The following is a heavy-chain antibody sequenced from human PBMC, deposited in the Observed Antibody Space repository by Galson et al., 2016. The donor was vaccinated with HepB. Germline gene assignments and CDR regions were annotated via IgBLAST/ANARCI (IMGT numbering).Heavy chain of an antibody. J-gene: IGHJ4*02. CDR3: AKWSDAAAIY. CDR1: GFTFSTYA. Sequence: SLRLSCAGTGFTFSTYAMSWVRQAPGKRLEWVSAISGSGDTTYYADSVRGRFSISRDNSKNTLYLQMSSLTAEDTAVYYCAKWSDAAAIYWGQGALVTVSS. D-gene: IGHD6-13*01. CDR2: ISGSGDTT. V-gene: IGHV3-23*01.